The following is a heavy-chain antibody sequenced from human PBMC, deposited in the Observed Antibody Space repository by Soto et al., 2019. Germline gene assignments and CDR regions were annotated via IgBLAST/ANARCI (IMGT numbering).Heavy chain of an antibody. Sequence: QVQLVESGGGVVQPGRSLRLSCAASGFTFSSYGMHWVRQAPGKGLEWVAVISYDGSNKYYADSVKGRFTISRDNSKKPLYLKMNRLRAEDTAVYYCAKDLSNEYGNYDYYYGMDVWGHGTTVTVSS. D-gene: IGHD4-4*01. CDR1: GFTFSSYG. CDR2: ISYDGSNK. J-gene: IGHJ6*02. CDR3: AKDLSNEYGNYDYYYGMDV. V-gene: IGHV3-30*18.